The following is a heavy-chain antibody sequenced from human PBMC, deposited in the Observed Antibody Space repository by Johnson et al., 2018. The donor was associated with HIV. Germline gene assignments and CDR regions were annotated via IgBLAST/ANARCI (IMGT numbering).Heavy chain of an antibody. D-gene: IGHD2-2*01. CDR3: AKDRSSLHDAFDI. V-gene: IGHV3-30*04. CDR2: ILYDGSDK. J-gene: IGHJ3*02. CDR1: GFTFSSYA. Sequence: QVQLVESGGGVVQPGRSLRLSCAASGFTFSSYAMHWVRLAPGKGLEWVAVILYDGSDKYYADSVQGRFTISRDNSKNTLYLQMNTLGAEDTAVYYCAKDRSSLHDAFDIWGQGTMVTVSS.